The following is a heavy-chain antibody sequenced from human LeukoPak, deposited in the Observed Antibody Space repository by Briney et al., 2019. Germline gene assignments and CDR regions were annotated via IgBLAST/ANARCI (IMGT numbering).Heavy chain of an antibody. CDR3: ARGNGFIIDY. Sequence: PGGSLSLFCAVSGFTLSSNWMNWVRQAPGKGLEWVAIIKQDGSEKYYVDSVKGRFTISRDNAKNSLYLQMNSLRAEDTAVYYCARGNGFIIDYWGQGTLVTVSS. D-gene: IGHD2-8*01. CDR2: IKQDGSEK. CDR1: GFTLSSNW. V-gene: IGHV3-7*01. J-gene: IGHJ4*02.